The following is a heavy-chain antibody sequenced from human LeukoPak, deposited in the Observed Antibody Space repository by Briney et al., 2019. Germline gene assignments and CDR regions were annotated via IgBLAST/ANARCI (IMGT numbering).Heavy chain of an antibody. CDR1: GFTFSSYS. Sequence: GGSLRLSCAASGFTFSSYSMNWVRQAPGKGLEWVSSISSGSSYIYYADSVKGRFTISRDNAKNSLYLQMNSLRAEDTAVYYCARGATNYYYHYMDVWGKGTTVTISS. V-gene: IGHV3-21*01. CDR3: ARGATNYYYHYMDV. J-gene: IGHJ6*03. CDR2: ISSGSSYI.